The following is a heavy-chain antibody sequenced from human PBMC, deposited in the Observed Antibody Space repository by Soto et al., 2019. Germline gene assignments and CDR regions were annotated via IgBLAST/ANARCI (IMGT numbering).Heavy chain of an antibody. CDR1: GYSFTSYW. Sequence: GESLKISCKGSGYSFTSYWISWVRQMPGKGLEWMGRIDPSDSYTNYSPSFQGHVTISADKSISTAYLQWSSLKASETAMYYCASTNYYDSSGYYRAAYYFDYWGQGTLVTVSS. CDR3: ASTNYYDSSGYYRAAYYFDY. D-gene: IGHD3-22*01. V-gene: IGHV5-10-1*01. CDR2: IDPSDSYT. J-gene: IGHJ4*02.